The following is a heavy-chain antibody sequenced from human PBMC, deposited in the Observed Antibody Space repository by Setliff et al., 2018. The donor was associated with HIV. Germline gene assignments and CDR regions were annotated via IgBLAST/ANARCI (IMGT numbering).Heavy chain of an antibody. CDR3: ARDWGPRLMAGTNAYYY. CDR1: GYTFTGYY. CDR2: INPNSGGT. D-gene: IGHD6-19*01. Sequence: ASVKVSCKASGYTFTGYYIHWVRQAPGHGLEWMGWINPNSGGTNYAQKFQGRVTMTSDTSISTAYMELSRLRSGDTAVYYCARDWGPRLMAGTNAYYYWGQGTLVTVSS. J-gene: IGHJ4*02. V-gene: IGHV1-2*02.